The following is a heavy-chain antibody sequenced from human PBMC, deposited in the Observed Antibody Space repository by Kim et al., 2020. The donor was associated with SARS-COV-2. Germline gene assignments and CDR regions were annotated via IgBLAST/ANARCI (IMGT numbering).Heavy chain of an antibody. CDR1: GFTFSTFD. V-gene: IGHV3-23*01. CDR2: ISASGYTT. J-gene: IGHJ1*01. Sequence: GGSLILSCAASGFTFSTFDMNWVRQSPRQGLEWVSGISASGYTTHYAESVKGRFTISRDNTTNTLHLQMNSLTVDDTAVYFCVKGETDGWYWNFKHWGQGKLVTVSS. D-gene: IGHD6-19*01. CDR3: VKGETDGWYWNFKH.